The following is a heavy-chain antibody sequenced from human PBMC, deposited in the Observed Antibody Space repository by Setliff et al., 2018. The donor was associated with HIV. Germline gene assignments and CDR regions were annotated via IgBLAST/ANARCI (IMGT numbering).Heavy chain of an antibody. J-gene: IGHJ4*02. Sequence: GGSLRLSCSASGFTFSGSAIHWVRQAPWKGLEWVSYIGGSGSAIYYADSVKGRFTISRDNAKNSLYLQLNSLRAEDTAVYYCVRDASPDYDSGGYSAGGHWGRGTLVTVSS. CDR1: GFTFSGSA. V-gene: IGHV3-48*01. D-gene: IGHD3-22*01. CDR3: VRDASPDYDSGGYSAGGH. CDR2: IGGSGSAI.